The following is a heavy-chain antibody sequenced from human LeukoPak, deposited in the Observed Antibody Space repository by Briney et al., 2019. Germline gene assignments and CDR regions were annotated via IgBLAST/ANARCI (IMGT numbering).Heavy chain of an antibody. V-gene: IGHV5-51*01. D-gene: IGHD4-11*01. J-gene: IGHJ4*02. CDR2: IYPGDSDT. Sequence: GESLKISCQGSGYSFTSYWIGWVRQMPGKGLEWMGIIYPGDSDTRYSPSFQGQVTISADKSIGTAYMQWSSLKASDTAMYYCARRYSDSQIVYWGQGTLVTVSS. CDR1: GYSFTSYW. CDR3: ARRYSDSQIVY.